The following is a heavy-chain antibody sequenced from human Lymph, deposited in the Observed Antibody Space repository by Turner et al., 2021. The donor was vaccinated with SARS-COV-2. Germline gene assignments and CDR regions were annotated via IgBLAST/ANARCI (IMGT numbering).Heavy chain of an antibody. D-gene: IGHD6-13*01. Sequence: EVQLVDSGGGLVKPGGSLRLSCAASGFTFSNARMTWVPKGPGKGLGWVGRIKTKTDGGTTDYAAPVKGRFTISRDDSKNTLYLQMNSLKTEDTAVYYCTTHSAPDYWGQGTLVTVSS. CDR2: IKTKTDGGTT. J-gene: IGHJ4*02. V-gene: IGHV3-15*01. CDR3: TTHSAPDY. CDR1: GFTFSNAR.